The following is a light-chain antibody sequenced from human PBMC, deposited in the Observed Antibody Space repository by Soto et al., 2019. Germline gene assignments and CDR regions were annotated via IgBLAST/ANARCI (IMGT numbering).Light chain of an antibody. CDR1: ENVGTN. CDR3: QQYNNWGLS. V-gene: IGKV3D-15*01. CDR2: GSS. Sequence: IVLTQSPATLSVSPGERVTLSCRASENVGTNLAWYQQRPGQPPRLLIYGSSTRATGISATFSGSGSRTDFTLTISSLLSEDSAVYYCQQYNNWGLSFCGGTRVEIK. J-gene: IGKJ4*01.